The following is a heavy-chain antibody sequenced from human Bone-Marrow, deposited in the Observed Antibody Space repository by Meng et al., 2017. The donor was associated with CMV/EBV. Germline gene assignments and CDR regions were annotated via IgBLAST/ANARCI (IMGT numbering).Heavy chain of an antibody. D-gene: IGHD1-26*01. J-gene: IGHJ5*02. V-gene: IGHV3-23*01. CDR3: AKSIVGAPKLGSRTEAYYFDP. Sequence: NYAMTWVRQAQGKGLEWVSSTSGSGVRTYYADSVKGRFTISRDNPKNTLYLQMHSLRAEDTATYYCAKSIVGAPKLGSRTEAYYFDPWGQGTLVTVSS. CDR2: TSGSGVRT. CDR1: NYA.